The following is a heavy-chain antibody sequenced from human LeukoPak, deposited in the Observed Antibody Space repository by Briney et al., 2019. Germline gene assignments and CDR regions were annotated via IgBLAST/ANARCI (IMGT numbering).Heavy chain of an antibody. Sequence: GGSLRLSCAASGFTFNNYEMNWVRQAPGKGLEWVANINQDGSEKYYVDSVKGRFTISRDSAKNSLYLQMNSLRAEDTAVYYCARLVGNYFAYWGQGTLVTVSS. J-gene: IGHJ4*02. CDR3: ARLVGNYFAY. CDR2: INQDGSEK. V-gene: IGHV3-7*05. CDR1: GFTFNNYE. D-gene: IGHD2-15*01.